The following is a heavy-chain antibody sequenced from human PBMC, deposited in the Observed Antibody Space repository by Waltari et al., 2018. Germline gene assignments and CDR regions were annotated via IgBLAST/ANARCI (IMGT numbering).Heavy chain of an antibody. CDR1: GFTFSNAW. D-gene: IGHD3-16*01. J-gene: IGHJ5*02. Sequence: EVQLVESGGGLVKPGGSLRLSCAASGFTFSNAWMSWVRQAPGKGLEWVGRIKSKTDGGTTAYAGPVKGRFTISRDDSKNTLYLQMNSRKTEDTALYYCTKMTRRYDDVWGSPSGRFDPWGQGTLVTVSS. CDR3: TKMTRRYDDVWGSPSGRFDP. V-gene: IGHV3-15*01. CDR2: IKSKTDGGTT.